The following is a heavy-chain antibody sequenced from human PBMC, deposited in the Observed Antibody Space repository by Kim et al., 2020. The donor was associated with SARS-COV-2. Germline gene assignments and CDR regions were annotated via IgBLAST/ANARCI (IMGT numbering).Heavy chain of an antibody. V-gene: IGHV4-39*07. Sequence: SETLSLTCTVSGGSINSSSYYWGWIRQPPGKGLEWIGSIYYSGSTYYNPSLKSRVTISVDTSKNQFSLKLSSVTAADTAVYYCARFGVAAVFDPWGQGTLVTVSS. J-gene: IGHJ5*02. CDR2: IYYSGST. CDR3: ARFGVAAVFDP. CDR1: GGSINSSSYY. D-gene: IGHD6-13*01.